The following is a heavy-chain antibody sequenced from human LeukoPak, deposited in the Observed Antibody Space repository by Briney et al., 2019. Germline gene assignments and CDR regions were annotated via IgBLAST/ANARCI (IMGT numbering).Heavy chain of an antibody. J-gene: IGHJ4*02. D-gene: IGHD1-26*01. CDR1: GFTFRNHA. CDR3: AKDRGMVGASVRAFDY. CDR2: ISGSGETT. Sequence: PGGSLRLSCSASGFTFRNHAMNWVRQAPGKGLVWVSVISGSGETTYYADSVKGRFTISRDNSQNTLYLQMSSLRGQDSASYYCAKDRGMVGASVRAFDYWGQGTLVTVSS. V-gene: IGHV3-23*01.